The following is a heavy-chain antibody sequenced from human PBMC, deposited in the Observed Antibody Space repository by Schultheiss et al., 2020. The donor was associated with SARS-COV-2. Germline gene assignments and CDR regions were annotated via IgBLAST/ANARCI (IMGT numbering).Heavy chain of an antibody. J-gene: IGHJ4*02. CDR3: ARGLRFRLLGEYYFDY. Sequence: SQTLSLTCTVSGGSVSSGSYYWSWIRQPPGKGLEWIGYVFYSGSTNYNPSLKSRVTISVDTSKNQFSLKLSSVTAADTAVYYCARGLRFRLLGEYYFDYWGQGTLVTVSS. V-gene: IGHV4-61*01. CDR2: VFYSGST. CDR1: GGSVSSGSYY. D-gene: IGHD3-3*01.